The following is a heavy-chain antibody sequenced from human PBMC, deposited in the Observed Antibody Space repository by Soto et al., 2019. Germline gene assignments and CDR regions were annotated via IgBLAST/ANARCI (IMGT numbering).Heavy chain of an antibody. D-gene: IGHD6-13*01. V-gene: IGHV1-18*01. Sequence: ASVKVSCKASGYTFTSYGISWVRQAPGQGLEWMGWINAANGDTKYSPKFQGRVTITRDTSASTAYMELSSLRSEDTAVYYCVRRHVSATGIDWFDPWGQGTLVTVS. CDR1: GYTFTSYG. J-gene: IGHJ5*02. CDR2: INAANGDT. CDR3: VRRHVSATGIDWFDP.